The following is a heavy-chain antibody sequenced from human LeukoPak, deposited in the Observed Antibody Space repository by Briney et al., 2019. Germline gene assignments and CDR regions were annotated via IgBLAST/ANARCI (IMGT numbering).Heavy chain of an antibody. J-gene: IGHJ4*01. CDR2: IYPGDSDT. V-gene: IGHV5-51*01. CDR1: GYSFTNHW. CDR3: ARGNYGSGTYYNVAFDY. D-gene: IGHD3-10*01. Sequence: GESLKISCKGSGYSFTNHWIVWVRQRPGKGLEWMGIIYPGDSDTRYRPSFLGQVIISADKSINTAYLQWSGLKASDTAIYYCARGNYGSGTYYNVAFDYWGQGTLVTVSS.